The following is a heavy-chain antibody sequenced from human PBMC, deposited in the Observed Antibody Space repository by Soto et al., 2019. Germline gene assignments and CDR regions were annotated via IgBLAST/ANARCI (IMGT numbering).Heavy chain of an antibody. Sequence: GGSLRLSCAASGFTFSSYSMNWVRQAPGKGLEWVSYISSSSSTIYYADSAKGRFTISRDNAKNSLYLQMNSLRDEDTAVYYCARVPYYYDNSGYWGQGTLVTVSS. J-gene: IGHJ4*02. D-gene: IGHD3-22*01. V-gene: IGHV3-48*02. CDR1: GFTFSSYS. CDR2: ISSSSSTI. CDR3: ARVPYYYDNSGY.